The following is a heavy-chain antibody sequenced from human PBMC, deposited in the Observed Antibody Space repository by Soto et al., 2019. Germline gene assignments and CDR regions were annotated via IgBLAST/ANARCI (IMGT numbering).Heavy chain of an antibody. Sequence: GVSGYSISSGYYWGWIRQPPGKGLEWIGSIYHSGSTYYNPSLKSRVTISVDTSKNQFSLKLSSVTAADTAVYYCARSGGPGYYYYYGMDVWGQGTTVTVS. V-gene: IGHV4-38-2*01. CDR3: ARSGGPGYYYYYGMDV. D-gene: IGHD3-10*01. J-gene: IGHJ6*02. CDR2: IYHSGST. CDR1: GYSISSGYY.